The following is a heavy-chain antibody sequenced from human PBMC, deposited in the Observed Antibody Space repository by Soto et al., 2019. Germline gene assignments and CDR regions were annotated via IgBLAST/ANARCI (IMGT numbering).Heavy chain of an antibody. CDR2: VSFDGSSK. V-gene: IGHV3-30-3*01. J-gene: IGHJ4*02. Sequence: VLLVESGGGLVQPGGSLRLSCAASGFTFSTYAMHWVRQPPGKGLEWVAVVSFDGSSKYYADSVRGRFTISRDNSKNTLYLQMNSLRAEDTAVYYCARERYRSTNCPDYWGQGTLVTVSS. CDR3: ARERYRSTNCPDY. D-gene: IGHD2-2*01. CDR1: GFTFSTYA.